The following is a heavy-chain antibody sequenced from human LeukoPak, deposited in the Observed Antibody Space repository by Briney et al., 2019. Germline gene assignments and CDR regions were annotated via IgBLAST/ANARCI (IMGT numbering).Heavy chain of an antibody. J-gene: IGHJ4*02. CDR1: GFTFSNSP. Sequence: GGSLRLSCAASGFTFSNSPMTWVRQAPGKGLEWVSAICSSVGCTYYADSVKGRFTISRDNSKNILYLQMNSLRVEDTAVYYCATLMSYGSGSHCGYWGQGTLVSVSS. D-gene: IGHD3-10*01. V-gene: IGHV3-23*01. CDR2: ICSSVGCT. CDR3: ATLMSYGSGSHCGY.